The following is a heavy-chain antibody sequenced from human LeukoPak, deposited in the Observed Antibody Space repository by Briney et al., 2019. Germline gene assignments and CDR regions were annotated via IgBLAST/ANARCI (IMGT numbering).Heavy chain of an antibody. CDR3: ARDHDSSGYYSDTRDWFDP. CDR1: GYTFTGYY. V-gene: IGHV1-2*02. Sequence: ASVKVSCNASGYTFTGYYMHWVRQAPGQGLEWMGWINPNSGGTNYAQKFQGRVTMTRDTSISTAYMELSRLRSDDTAVYYCARDHDSSGYYSDTRDWFDPWGQGTLVTVSS. J-gene: IGHJ5*02. CDR2: INPNSGGT. D-gene: IGHD3-22*01.